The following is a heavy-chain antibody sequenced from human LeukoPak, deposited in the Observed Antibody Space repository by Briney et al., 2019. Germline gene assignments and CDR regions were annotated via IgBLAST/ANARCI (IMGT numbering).Heavy chain of an antibody. V-gene: IGHV5-51*01. CDR1: GYSFTNYW. CDR2: IYPGDSDT. D-gene: IGHD4-11*01. Sequence: GESLKISCKGSGYSFTNYWIGWVRQMPGKGLEWMGIIYPGDSDTRYSPSFQGQVTISADKFTSTAYLQWSSLKASDTAMYYCARLPTVTTYHYYYYMDVWGKGTTVTVSS. CDR3: ARLPTVTTYHYYYYMDV. J-gene: IGHJ6*03.